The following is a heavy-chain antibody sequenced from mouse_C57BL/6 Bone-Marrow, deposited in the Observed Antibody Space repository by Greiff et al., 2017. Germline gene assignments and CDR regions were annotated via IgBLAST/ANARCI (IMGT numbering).Heavy chain of an antibody. V-gene: IGHV1-12*01. D-gene: IGHD2-4*01. CDR2: IYPGNGDT. J-gene: IGHJ1*03. CDR1: GYTFTSYN. Sequence: QVQLQQSGAELVRPGASVKMSCKASGYTFTSYNMHWVNQTPRQGLEWIGAIYPGNGDTSYNQKFKGKATLTVDKSSSTAYMQLSSLTSEDSAFYLCARRLYYDYVWYFDGWGTGTTVTVSS. CDR3: ARRLYYDYVWYFDG.